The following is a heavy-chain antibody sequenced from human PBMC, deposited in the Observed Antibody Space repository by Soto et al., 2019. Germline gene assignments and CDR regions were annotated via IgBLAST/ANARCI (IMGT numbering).Heavy chain of an antibody. CDR1: GYTFTGYY. CDR2: INPNSGGT. CDR3: ARLRVKPRFYGMEV. J-gene: IGHJ6*04. D-gene: IGHD2-21*01. V-gene: IGHV1-2*02. Sequence: GASVKISCKASGYTFTGYYMHWVRQAPGQGLEWMGWINPNSGGTNYAQKFQGRVTMTRDTSISTAYMELSRLRSDDTAVYYCARLRVKPRFYGMEVWGKGTKVTVSS.